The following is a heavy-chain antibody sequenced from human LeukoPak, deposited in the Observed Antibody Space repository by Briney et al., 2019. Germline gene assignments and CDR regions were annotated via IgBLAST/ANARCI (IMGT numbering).Heavy chain of an antibody. D-gene: IGHD5-18*01. CDR3: ARSTLLVDTAMAYDY. CDR1: GFTFNTFV. Sequence: GGSLRLSCAASGFTFNTFVMHWVRQPPGKGLEWVGFTRPDGKSKNYADSAKGRFTISRDNSKNTLYLQMDSLRAEDTAVYYCARSTLLVDTAMAYDYWGQGTLVTVSS. CDR2: TRPDGKSK. J-gene: IGHJ4*02. V-gene: IGHV3-30*02.